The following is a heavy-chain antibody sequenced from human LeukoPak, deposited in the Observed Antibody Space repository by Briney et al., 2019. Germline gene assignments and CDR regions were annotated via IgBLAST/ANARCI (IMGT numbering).Heavy chain of an antibody. CDR2: IKQDGGET. CDR3: TREDHSNYNY. Sequence: GGSLRLSCAASGFPFSSYWMAWVRQAPGKGLEWVASIKQDGGETFYVDSVKGRFTISRDNAKNSLYLQMNSLRAEDTAVYYCTREDHSNYNYWGQGTLVTVSS. CDR1: GFPFSSYW. J-gene: IGHJ4*02. D-gene: IGHD4-11*01. V-gene: IGHV3-7*01.